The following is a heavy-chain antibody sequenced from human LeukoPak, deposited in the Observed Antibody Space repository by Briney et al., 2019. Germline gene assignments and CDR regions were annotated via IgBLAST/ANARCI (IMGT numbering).Heavy chain of an antibody. CDR1: GFTFSSYW. CDR3: ARDPRCSSMSCYRSSFYGMDV. Sequence: GGSLRLSCVVSGFTFSSYWXHXXRQAPGKGLVXVSXXXXXXXTIDYSDSVRGRFTISRDNAKDTLYLQMNSLRAEDTAVYYCARDPRCSSMSCYRSSFYGMDVWGQGTTVTVSS. J-gene: IGHJ6*02. V-gene: IGHV3-74*01. D-gene: IGHD2-2*01. CDR2: XXXXXXTI.